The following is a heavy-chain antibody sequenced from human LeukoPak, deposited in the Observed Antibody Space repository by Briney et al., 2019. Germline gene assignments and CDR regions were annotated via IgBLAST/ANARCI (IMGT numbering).Heavy chain of an antibody. CDR3: ARDLVIAAAGLFDY. CDR1: GGSISSSSYY. V-gene: IGHV4-39*07. CDR2: IYYSGST. D-gene: IGHD6-13*01. Sequence: SETLSLTCTVSGGSISSSSYYWGWIRQPPGKGLEWIGSIYYSGSTYYNPSLKSRVTISVDTSKNQFSLKLSSVTAADTAVYYCARDLVIAAAGLFDYWGQGTLVTVSS. J-gene: IGHJ4*02.